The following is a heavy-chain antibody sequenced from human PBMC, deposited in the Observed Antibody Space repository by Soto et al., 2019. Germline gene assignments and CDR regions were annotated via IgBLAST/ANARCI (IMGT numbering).Heavy chain of an antibody. CDR1: GGSITSSNW. V-gene: IGHV4-4*02. CDR2: IYHSGST. CDR3: ARVKVATMVFDY. D-gene: IGHD5-12*01. J-gene: IGHJ4*02. Sequence: QVQLQESGPGLVKPSGTLSLTCAVSGGSITSSNWWSWVRQPPGKGLEWIGEIYHSGSTNYNPSLKCRVTISVDKSKNQFSLKLSSVTAADTAVYYCARVKVATMVFDYWGQGTLVTVSS.